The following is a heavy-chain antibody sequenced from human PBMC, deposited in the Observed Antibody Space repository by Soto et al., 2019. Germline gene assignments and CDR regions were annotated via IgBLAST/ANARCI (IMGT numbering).Heavy chain of an antibody. J-gene: IGHJ3*02. CDR1: GGTFSSYA. CDR2: IIPIFGTA. Sequence: QVQLVQSGAEVKKPGSSVKVSCKASGGTFSSYAISWVRQAPGQGLEWMGGIIPIFGTANYAQKFQGRVTITADESTSTAYMELSSLRSEDTAVYYCARDLLAYCGGDCYTDAFDIWGQGTMVTVSS. D-gene: IGHD2-21*02. V-gene: IGHV1-69*01. CDR3: ARDLLAYCGGDCYTDAFDI.